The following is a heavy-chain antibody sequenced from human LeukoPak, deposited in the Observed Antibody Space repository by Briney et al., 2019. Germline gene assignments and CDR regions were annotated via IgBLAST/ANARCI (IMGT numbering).Heavy chain of an antibody. CDR1: GYTFTNYY. D-gene: IGHD3-22*01. V-gene: IGHV1-46*01. CDR3: ARDYYDSSGYYFDY. Sequence: ASAKVSCKASGYTFTNYYMHWVRQAPGQGLEWMGMISPSGASTSYAQKFQGRVTMTRDVSTSTVYMELSSLRSEDTAVYYCARDYYDSSGYYFDYWGQGTLVTVSS. CDR2: ISPSGAST. J-gene: IGHJ4*02.